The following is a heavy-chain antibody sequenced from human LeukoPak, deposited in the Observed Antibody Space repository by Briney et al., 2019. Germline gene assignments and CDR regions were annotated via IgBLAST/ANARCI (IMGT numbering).Heavy chain of an antibody. V-gene: IGHV3-30*02. CDR2: IRYDGSNK. J-gene: IGHJ4*02. Sequence: PGGSLRLSCAASGFTFSSYGMHWVRQAPGKGLEWVAFIRYDGSNKYYADSVKGRFTISRDNSKNTLYLQMNSLRAEDTAVYYCARDQYSYGSGDYWGPGTLVTVSS. CDR1: GFTFSSYG. CDR3: ARDQYSYGSGDY. D-gene: IGHD5-18*01.